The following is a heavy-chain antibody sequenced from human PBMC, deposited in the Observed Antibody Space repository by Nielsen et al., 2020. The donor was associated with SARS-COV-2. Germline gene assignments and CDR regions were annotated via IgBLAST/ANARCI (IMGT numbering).Heavy chain of an antibody. CDR2: FDPEDGET. V-gene: IGHV1-24*01. J-gene: IGHJ4*02. D-gene: IGHD2-21*02. CDR3: ATSVVTAIPAFDY. CDR1: GDTLTQLS. Sequence: ASVKVSCKVPGDTLTQLSMHWVRQAPGKGLEWMGGFDPEDGETIYAQKFQGRVTMTEDTSTDTAYMELSSLRSEDTAVYYCATSVVTAIPAFDYWGQGTLVTVSS.